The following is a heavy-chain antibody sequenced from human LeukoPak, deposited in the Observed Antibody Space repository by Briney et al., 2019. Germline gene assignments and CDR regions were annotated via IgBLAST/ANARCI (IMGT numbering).Heavy chain of an antibody. CDR1: GYTFTSYG. V-gene: IGHV1-18*01. D-gene: IGHD3-3*01. Sequence: GASVKVSFKASGYTFTSYGISWVRQAPGQGLEWMGWISAYNGNTNYAQKLQGRVTMTTDTSTSTAYMELRSLRSDDTAVYYCARDRAIFGVVTLDDYWGQGTLVTVSS. CDR2: ISAYNGNT. CDR3: ARDRAIFGVVTLDDY. J-gene: IGHJ4*02.